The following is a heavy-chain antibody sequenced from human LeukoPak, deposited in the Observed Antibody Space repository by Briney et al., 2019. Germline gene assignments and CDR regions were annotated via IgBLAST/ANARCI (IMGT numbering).Heavy chain of an antibody. CDR1: GGSFSGYY. V-gene: IGHV4-34*01. J-gene: IGHJ5*02. CDR2: INHSGST. CDR3: ARHYGP. D-gene: IGHD3-16*01. Sequence: KSSETLSLTCAVYGGSFSGYYWSWIRQPPGKGLEWIGEINHSGSTYYNPSLKSRVTISVDTSKNQFSLKLNSVTAADTAAYYCARHYGPWGQGTLVTVSS.